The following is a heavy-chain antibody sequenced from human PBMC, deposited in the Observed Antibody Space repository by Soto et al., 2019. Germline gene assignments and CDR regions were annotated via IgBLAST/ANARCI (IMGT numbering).Heavy chain of an antibody. Sequence: PGGSLRLSCSASGFTFSSYSMNWVRQAPGKGLEWVSAISGSGDSTYYADSVKGRFTISRDNSKNTLYLQMNSLRAEDTAVYYYAKRAHRFSFDYWGQGTLVTFPS. J-gene: IGHJ4*02. CDR2: ISGSGDST. CDR1: GFTFSSYS. CDR3: AKRAHRFSFDY. V-gene: IGHV3-23*01.